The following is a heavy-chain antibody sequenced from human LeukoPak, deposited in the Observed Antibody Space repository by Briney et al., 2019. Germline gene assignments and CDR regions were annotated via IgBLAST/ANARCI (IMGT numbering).Heavy chain of an antibody. CDR3: ARGVSYYYYGMDV. V-gene: IGHV3-7*01. CDR2: IKQDGSEK. CDR1: GFSLSGYW. J-gene: IGHJ6*02. Sequence: GGSLRLSCVASGFSLSGYWMYWVRQAPGKGLEWVANIKQDGSEKYYVDSVKGRFTISRDNAKNSLYLQMNSLRAEDTAVYYCARGVSYYYYGMDVWGQGTTVTVSS.